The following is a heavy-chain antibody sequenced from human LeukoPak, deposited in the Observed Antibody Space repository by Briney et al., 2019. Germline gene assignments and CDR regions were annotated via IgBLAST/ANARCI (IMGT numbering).Heavy chain of an antibody. J-gene: IGHJ5*02. CDR2: IDSDGSSS. V-gene: IGHV3-74*01. D-gene: IGHD3/OR15-3a*01. CDR3: AKGTGINHYHWIDP. Sequence: GGSLRLSCAASGFTFSNYYIHWVRQVPGKGLVWVSHIDSDGSSSRYADSVKGRFTVSRDNAKNTLYLQMNSLRAEDTALYYCAKGTGINHYHWIDPWGQGTQVTVSS. CDR1: GFTFSNYY.